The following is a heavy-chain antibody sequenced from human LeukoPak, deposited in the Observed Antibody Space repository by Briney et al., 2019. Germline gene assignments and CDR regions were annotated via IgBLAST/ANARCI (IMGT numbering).Heavy chain of an antibody. D-gene: IGHD1-26*01. CDR3: ARALVGAKFDY. CDR1: GGSISSYY. V-gene: IGHV4-59*01. CDR2: IYYSGST. J-gene: IGHJ4*02. Sequence: SETLSLTCTVSGGSISSYYWSWIRQPPGKGLEWIGYIYYSGSTNYNPSLKSRVTISVDTSKNQFSLKLSSVTAADTAVYYCARALVGAKFDYWGQGTLVTVSS.